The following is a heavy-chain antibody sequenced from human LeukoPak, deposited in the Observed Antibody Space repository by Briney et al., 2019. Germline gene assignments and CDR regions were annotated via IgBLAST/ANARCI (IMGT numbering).Heavy chain of an antibody. CDR3: ARGIGRIAAAGQNWFDP. Sequence: SETLSLTCTVSGGSISSGGYYWSWIRQHPGKGLGWIGYIYYSGSTYYNPSLKSRVTISVDTPKNQFSLKLSSVTAADTAVYYCARGIGRIAAAGQNWFDPWGQGTLVTVSS. J-gene: IGHJ5*02. CDR1: GGSISSGGYY. CDR2: IYYSGST. D-gene: IGHD6-13*01. V-gene: IGHV4-31*03.